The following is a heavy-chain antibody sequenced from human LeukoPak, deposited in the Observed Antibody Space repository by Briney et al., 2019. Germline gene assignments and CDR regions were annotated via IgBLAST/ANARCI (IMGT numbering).Heavy chain of an antibody. Sequence: GGSLRLSCAASGFTFSSYGMHWVRQAPGKGLEWVAVISYDGSNKHYADSVKGRFTISRDNSKNTLYLQMNSLRAEDTAAYYCAKTPDSSGWNHFDYWGQGTPVTVSS. D-gene: IGHD6-19*01. V-gene: IGHV3-30*18. J-gene: IGHJ4*02. CDR1: GFTFSSYG. CDR2: ISYDGSNK. CDR3: AKTPDSSGWNHFDY.